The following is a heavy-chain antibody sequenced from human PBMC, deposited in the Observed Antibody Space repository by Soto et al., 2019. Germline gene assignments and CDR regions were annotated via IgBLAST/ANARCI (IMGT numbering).Heavy chain of an antibody. CDR3: ARGHYSSGWPIDH. CDR2: VFHSATT. J-gene: IGHJ4*02. D-gene: IGHD3-22*01. V-gene: IGHV4-59*01. CDR1: GDSFSDYY. Sequence: QVQLQESGPGLVKPSETLTLTCTVSGDSFSDYYWNWIRQVPGKGLEWIGFVFHSATTSYNPSLKTRVAISDDTSTKQFSLRLTSVTDADTAIYYCARGHYSSGWPIDHWGQGIMVNVSS.